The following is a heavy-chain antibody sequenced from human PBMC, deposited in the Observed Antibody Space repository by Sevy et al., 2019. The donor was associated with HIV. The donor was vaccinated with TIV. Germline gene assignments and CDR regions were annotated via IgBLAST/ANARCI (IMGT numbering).Heavy chain of an antibody. Sequence: GGSLRLSCLASGFTFSSSWMMWARQAPGKGLERVANIKEDGSESYYVDTVKGRFTISRDNAKNSLFLQMDGLRAEDTAVYYCARVIVAVAGGNDYFDYWGQGILVTVSS. J-gene: IGHJ4*02. CDR2: IKEDGSES. CDR1: GFTFSSSW. D-gene: IGHD2-2*01. V-gene: IGHV3-7*04. CDR3: ARVIVAVAGGNDYFDY.